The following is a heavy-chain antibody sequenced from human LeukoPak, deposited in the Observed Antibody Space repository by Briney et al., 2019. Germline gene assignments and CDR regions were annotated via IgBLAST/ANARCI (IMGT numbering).Heavy chain of an antibody. Sequence: GGSLRLSCAASGFTFSSYAMSWVRQAPGKGLERVSAISGSGGSTYYADSVKGRFTISRDNSKNTLYLQMNSLRAEDTAVYYCAKDVYNYYDSSGYLNAFDIWGQGTMVTVSS. J-gene: IGHJ3*02. D-gene: IGHD3-22*01. CDR3: AKDVYNYYDSSGYLNAFDI. CDR1: GFTFSSYA. CDR2: ISGSGGST. V-gene: IGHV3-23*01.